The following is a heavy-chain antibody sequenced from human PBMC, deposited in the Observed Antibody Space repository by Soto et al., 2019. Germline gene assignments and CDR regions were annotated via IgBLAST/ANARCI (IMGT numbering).Heavy chain of an antibody. D-gene: IGHD4-17*01. CDR2: IYSDGST. V-gene: IGHV3-66*01. Sequence: EVQLVESGGGLVQPGGSLRLSCAASGITVITNYFSWVRQAPGQGLEWVSGIYSDGSTHYADSVKGRFTISRDNSKNTVYLQMKTLRAEDTGVYYCTRDPTTGIVTDYWGQGTLVTVSS. CDR1: GITVITNY. J-gene: IGHJ4*02. CDR3: TRDPTTGIVTDY.